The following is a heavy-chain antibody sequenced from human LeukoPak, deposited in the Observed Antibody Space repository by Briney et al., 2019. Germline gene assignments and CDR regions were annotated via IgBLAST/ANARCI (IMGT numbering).Heavy chain of an antibody. D-gene: IGHD3-22*01. CDR2: ISWNSGSI. CDR3: AKVTYYYDSTPGAFDI. V-gene: IGHV3-9*01. J-gene: IGHJ3*02. Sequence: PGGSLRLSCAASGFTFDDYAMHWVRQAPGKGLEWVSGISWNSGSIGYADSVKGRCTISRDNAKNSLYLQMNSLRAEDTALYYCAKVTYYYDSTPGAFDIWGQGTMVTVSS. CDR1: GFTFDDYA.